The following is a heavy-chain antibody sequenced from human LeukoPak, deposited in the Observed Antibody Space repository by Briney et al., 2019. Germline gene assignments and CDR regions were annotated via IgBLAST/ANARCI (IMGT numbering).Heavy chain of an antibody. D-gene: IGHD6-19*01. J-gene: IGHJ4*02. Sequence: GGSLRLSCAASRFTFSSFAMTWVRQAPGKGLEWVSTIYGGGANTFYADSVKGRFTISRDDSKNMQFLEMDSLRPEDTAVYFCAKRITVAAGIYFDSWGQGTLVTVSS. CDR2: IYGGGANT. CDR3: AKRITVAAGIYFDS. CDR1: RFTFSSFA. V-gene: IGHV3-23*01.